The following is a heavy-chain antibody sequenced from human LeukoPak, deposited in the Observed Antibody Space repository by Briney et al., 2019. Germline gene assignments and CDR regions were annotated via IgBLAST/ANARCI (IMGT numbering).Heavy chain of an antibody. V-gene: IGHV4-59*12. CDR1: GGSTSSYY. CDR3: ARVPDGWGWGDY. Sequence: PSETLSLTCTVSGGSTSSYYWSWIRQPPGKGLEWIGYIYYSGSTNYNPSLKSRVTISVDTSKNQFSLKLSSVTAADTAVYYCARVPDGWGWGDYWGQGTLVTVSS. CDR2: IYYSGST. J-gene: IGHJ4*02. D-gene: IGHD7-27*01.